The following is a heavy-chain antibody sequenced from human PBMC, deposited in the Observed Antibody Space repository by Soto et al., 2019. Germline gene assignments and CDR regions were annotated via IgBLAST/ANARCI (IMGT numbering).Heavy chain of an antibody. V-gene: IGHV1-69*01. D-gene: IGHD1-26*01. CDR1: GGTFSSYT. CDR2: ISPIFGTP. J-gene: IGHJ4*02. Sequence: QVQLVQSGAEVQKPGSSVTVSCKASGGTFSSYTISWVRQAPGQGLEWMAGISPIFGTPIYAQKFQDRVTMTADDSTMTAYMEMNRLTSEDTAVYYCARVVVGSRLSLDYWGQGTLVTISS. CDR3: ARVVVGSRLSLDY.